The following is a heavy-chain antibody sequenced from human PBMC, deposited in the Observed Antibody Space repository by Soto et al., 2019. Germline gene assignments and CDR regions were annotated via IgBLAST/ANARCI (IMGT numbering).Heavy chain of an antibody. CDR1: GFTFSSYG. J-gene: IGHJ4*02. D-gene: IGHD3-3*01. CDR2: ISYDGSNK. V-gene: IGHV3-30*18. Sequence: QVQLVESGGGVVQPGRSLRLSCAASGFTFSSYGMHWVRQAPGKGLEWVAVISYDGSNKYYADSVKGRFTISRDNSKNTLYLQMNSLRAEDTAVYYCAKDISLWSGYYSHLTHWGQGTLVTVSS. CDR3: AKDISLWSGYYSHLTH.